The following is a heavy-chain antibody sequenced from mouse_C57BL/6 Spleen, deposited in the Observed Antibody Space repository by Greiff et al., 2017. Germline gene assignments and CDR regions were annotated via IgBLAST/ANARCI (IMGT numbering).Heavy chain of an antibody. CDR3: ARKVVATKYYDV. J-gene: IGHJ1*03. Sequence: VQLQQPGAELVMPGASVKLSCKASGYTFTSYWMHWVKQRPGQGLEWIGEIDPSDSYTNYNQKFKGKSTLTVDKSSSTAYMQLSSLTSEYSAVYYCARKVVATKYYDVWGTGTTVTVSS. CDR2: IDPSDSYT. D-gene: IGHD1-1*01. V-gene: IGHV1-69*01. CDR1: GYTFTSYW.